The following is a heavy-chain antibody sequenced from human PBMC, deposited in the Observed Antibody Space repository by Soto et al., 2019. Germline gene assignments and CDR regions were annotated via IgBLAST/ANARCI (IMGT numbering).Heavy chain of an antibody. Sequence: SETLSLTCTVSGGSISSSSYYWGWIRQPPGKGLEWIGSIYYSGSTYYNPSLKSRVTISVDTSKNQFSLKLSSVTAADTAVYYCARQVESSGWYDAFDIWGQGTMVTVSS. CDR1: GGSISSSSYY. V-gene: IGHV4-39*01. J-gene: IGHJ3*02. CDR2: IYYSGST. CDR3: ARQVESSGWYDAFDI. D-gene: IGHD6-19*01.